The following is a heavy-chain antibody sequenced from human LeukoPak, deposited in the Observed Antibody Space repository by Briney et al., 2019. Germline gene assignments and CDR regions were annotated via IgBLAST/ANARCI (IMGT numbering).Heavy chain of an antibody. J-gene: IGHJ4*02. Sequence: QPGGSLRLSCAASGFTFSDYAMTWVRQAPGKGPEWVSALTGSYATYYADSVKGRFTISRDNSKNTLYLQMNSLRAEDTAVYYCARVRYDSTVSYFDYWGQGTLVTVSS. CDR2: LTGSYAT. CDR3: ARVRYDSTVSYFDY. CDR1: GFTFSDYA. V-gene: IGHV3-23*01. D-gene: IGHD3-22*01.